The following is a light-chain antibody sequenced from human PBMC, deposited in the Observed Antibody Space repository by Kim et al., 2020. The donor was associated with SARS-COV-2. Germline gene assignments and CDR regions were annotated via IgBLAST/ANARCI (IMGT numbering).Light chain of an antibody. V-gene: IGLV1-36*01. CDR2: YDD. CDR3: AAWDDSLNGPV. CDR1: SSNIGNNV. J-gene: IGLJ7*01. Sequence: ELTQPPSVSEAPRQMVTISCSGSSSNIGNNVVNWYQQLPGKAPKLLIYYDDLLPSGVSDRFSGSKSGTSASLAISGLQSEDEADYYCAAWDDSLNGPVFGGGTQLTVL.